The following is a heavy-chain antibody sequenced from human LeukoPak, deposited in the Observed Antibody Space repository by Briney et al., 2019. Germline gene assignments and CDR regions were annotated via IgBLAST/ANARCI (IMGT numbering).Heavy chain of an antibody. CDR3: ARDLHSSGWPSAFDI. CDR1: GFTFSSYS. Sequence: GGSLRLSCAASGFTFSSYSMNWVRQAPGKGLEWVSYISSSSSTIYYADSVKGRFTISRDNAKNSLYLQMNSLRAEGTAVYYCARDLHSSGWPSAFDIWGQGTMVTVSS. CDR2: ISSSSSTI. D-gene: IGHD6-19*01. J-gene: IGHJ3*02. V-gene: IGHV3-48*01.